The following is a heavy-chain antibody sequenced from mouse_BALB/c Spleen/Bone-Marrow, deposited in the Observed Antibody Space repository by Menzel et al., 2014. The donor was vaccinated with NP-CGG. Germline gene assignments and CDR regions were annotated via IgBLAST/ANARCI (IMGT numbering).Heavy chain of an antibody. D-gene: IGHD1-2*01. J-gene: IGHJ2*01. CDR3: ATRFITTAGY. Sequence: EVQLQQSGPELVKPGASVKISCKASGYTFTDYNLHWVKQSHGKSLEWIGYIYPYNGGTGYNQKFKSKATLTVDNSSSTVYMELRSLTSEDSAVYYCATRFITTAGYWGQGTTLTVSS. CDR2: IYPYNGGT. CDR1: GYTFTDYN. V-gene: IGHV1S29*02.